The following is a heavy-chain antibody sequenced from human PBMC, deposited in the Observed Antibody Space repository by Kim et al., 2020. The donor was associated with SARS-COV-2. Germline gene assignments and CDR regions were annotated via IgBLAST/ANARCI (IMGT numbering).Heavy chain of an antibody. J-gene: IGHJ6*02. D-gene: IGHD2-8*01. Sequence: GGSLRLSCAASGFTFSSYWMSWVRQAPGKGLEWVANIKQDGSEKYYVDSVKGRFTISRDNAKNSLYLQMNSLRAEDTAVYYCARVGLGYCSNGVCYEGANYYYYYGMDVWGQGTTVTVSS. CDR3: ARVGLGYCSNGVCYEGANYYYYYGMDV. CDR2: IKQDGSEK. V-gene: IGHV3-7*03. CDR1: GFTFSSYW.